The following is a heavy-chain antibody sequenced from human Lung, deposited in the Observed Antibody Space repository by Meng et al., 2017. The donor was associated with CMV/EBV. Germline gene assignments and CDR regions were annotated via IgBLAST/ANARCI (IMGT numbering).Heavy chain of an antibody. J-gene: IGHJ5*02. CDR2: IYYSGNT. D-gene: IGHD2-2*01. CDR3: ARDPGGYCRNTNCPRWFDP. CDR1: GGXISSGDYY. V-gene: IGHV4-31*03. Sequence: SXTXSLXCTVSGGXISSGDYYWSWIRQHPGKGLEWIGYIYYSGNTYYSPSLKSRVTVSVDTSKNQFSLKLSSVTAADTAVYYCARDPGGYCRNTNCPRWFDPXGQGXLVTVSS.